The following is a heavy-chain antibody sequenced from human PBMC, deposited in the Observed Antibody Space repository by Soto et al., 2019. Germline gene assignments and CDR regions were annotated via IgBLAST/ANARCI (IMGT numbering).Heavy chain of an antibody. Sequence: PGGSLRLSCVVSGFIPSSYAMSWVRQAPGKGLEWVSGISGSGGATSYADSVKGRFTISRDNSKNTLYLQMNSLRAEDTAVYYCAKDRNRATSGYWGQGTLVTVSS. CDR1: GFIPSSYA. CDR3: AKDRNRATSGY. V-gene: IGHV3-23*01. D-gene: IGHD1-26*01. CDR2: ISGSGGAT. J-gene: IGHJ4*02.